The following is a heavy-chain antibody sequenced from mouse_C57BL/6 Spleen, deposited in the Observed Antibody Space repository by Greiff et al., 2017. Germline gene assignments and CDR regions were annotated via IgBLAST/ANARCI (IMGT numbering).Heavy chain of an antibody. CDR1: GYTFTDYY. CDR3: ARSDYYGDFDY. CDR2: INPNNGGT. J-gene: IGHJ2*01. D-gene: IGHD1-1*01. V-gene: IGHV1-26*01. Sequence: VQLQQSGPELVKPGASVKISCKASGYTFTDYYMNWVKQSHGKSLEWIGDINPNNGGTSYNQKFKGKATLTVDKSSSTAYMELRSLKSEDSAVYYCARSDYYGDFDYWGQGTTLTVSS.